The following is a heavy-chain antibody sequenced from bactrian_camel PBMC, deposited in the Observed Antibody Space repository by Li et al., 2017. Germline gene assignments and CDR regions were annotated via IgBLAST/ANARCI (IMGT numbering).Heavy chain of an antibody. CDR3: SAASDSVRDPCGLAEY. D-gene: IGHD1*01. Sequence: HVQLVESGGGSVQAGGSLRLSCAVSGYTRSSCSMGWYRQAPGKEREGVTAIYTVTEGEFYADSVKGRFTVSQDDARHTWFLQMNSLTPEDTGTYYCSAASDSVRDPCGLAEYRGQGTQVTVS. J-gene: IGHJ4*01. CDR1: GYTRSSCS. V-gene: IGHV3S1*01. CDR2: IYTVTEGE.